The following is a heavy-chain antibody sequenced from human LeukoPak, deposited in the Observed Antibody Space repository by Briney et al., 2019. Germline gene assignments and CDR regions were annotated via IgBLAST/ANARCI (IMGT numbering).Heavy chain of an antibody. V-gene: IGHV3-7*01. CDR2: IKKDGSEQ. J-gene: IGHJ4*02. Sequence: GGSLRLSCAASGITFSGFWMSWVRQAPGKGLEWVAHIKKDGSEQFCVDSVKGRFSVSRDNARNSLYLQMDSLRVEDTAVYYCARDYYASESFDYWGQGILVTVSS. CDR1: GITFSGFW. D-gene: IGHD3-10*01. CDR3: ARDYYASESFDY.